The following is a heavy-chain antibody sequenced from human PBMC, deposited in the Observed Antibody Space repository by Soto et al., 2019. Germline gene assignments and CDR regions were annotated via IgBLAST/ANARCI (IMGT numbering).Heavy chain of an antibody. V-gene: IGHV3-74*01. CDR1: GFTFSSYW. J-gene: IGHJ4*02. CDR3: ARTRRWDYGDYGHYFDY. CDR2: INSDGSST. Sequence: EVQLVESGGGLVQPGGSLRLSCAASGFTFSSYWMHWVRQAPGKGLVWVSRINSDGSSTSYADSVKGRFTISRDNAKNTLYLQMNSLRAEDTAVYYCARTRRWDYGDYGHYFDYWGQGALVTVAS. D-gene: IGHD4-17*01.